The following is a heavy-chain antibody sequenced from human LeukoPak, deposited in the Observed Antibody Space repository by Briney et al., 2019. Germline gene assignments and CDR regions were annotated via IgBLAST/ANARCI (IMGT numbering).Heavy chain of an antibody. CDR1: GYAFTSYY. Sequence: ASVKVSCKASGYAFTSYYMHWVRQAPGQGLEWMGIINPSGGSTSYAQKFQGRVTMTRDTSTSTVYMELSSPRSEDTAVYYCARAHGSGSSEGDVFDIWGQGTMVTVSS. CDR2: INPSGGST. J-gene: IGHJ3*02. V-gene: IGHV1-46*01. D-gene: IGHD1-26*01. CDR3: ARAHGSGSSEGDVFDI.